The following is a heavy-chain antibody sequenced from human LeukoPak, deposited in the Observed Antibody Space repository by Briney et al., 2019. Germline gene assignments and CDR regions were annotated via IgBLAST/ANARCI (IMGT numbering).Heavy chain of an antibody. V-gene: IGHV1-46*01. J-gene: IGHJ3*02. CDR1: GYTFTSHF. Sequence: ASVNVSCKASGYTFTSHFMHWVRQAPGQGREWMGIINPRWCSTSYTQKFQGRVTMTRDTSTSTVYLELSSLRSEDPAVYYCARVKSYYYDTRDKDAFDIWGQGTMVTVSS. CDR2: INPRWCST. CDR3: ARVKSYYYDTRDKDAFDI. D-gene: IGHD3-22*01.